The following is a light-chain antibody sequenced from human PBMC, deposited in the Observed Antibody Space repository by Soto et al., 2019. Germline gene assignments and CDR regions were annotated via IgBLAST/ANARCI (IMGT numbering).Light chain of an antibody. CDR2: GNS. J-gene: IGLJ1*01. Sequence: QPVLTQPPSVSGAPGQRVTISCTGSSSNIGAGYDVHWYLHLPGTAPKLLIYGNSNRPSGVPDRFSGSKSGTSASLAITGLQAEDEADYYCQSYDSSLSGYNYVFGTGTKLTVL. V-gene: IGLV1-40*01. CDR3: QSYDSSLSGYNYV. CDR1: SSNIGAGYD.